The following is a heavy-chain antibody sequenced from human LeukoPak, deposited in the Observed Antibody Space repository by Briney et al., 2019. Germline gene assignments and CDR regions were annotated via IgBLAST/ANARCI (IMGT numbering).Heavy chain of an antibody. D-gene: IGHD2-15*01. CDR1: GFTFSSYW. CDR3: ATTPGYCSGGSCYGYYMDV. CDR2: IKQDGSEK. Sequence: GGSLRLSCAASGFTFSSYWMSWVGQAPGKGLEWVANIKQDGSEKYYVDSVKGRFTISRDNAKNSLYLQMNSLRAEDTAVYYCATTPGYCSGGSCYGYYMDVWGKGTTVTVSS. J-gene: IGHJ6*03. V-gene: IGHV3-7*01.